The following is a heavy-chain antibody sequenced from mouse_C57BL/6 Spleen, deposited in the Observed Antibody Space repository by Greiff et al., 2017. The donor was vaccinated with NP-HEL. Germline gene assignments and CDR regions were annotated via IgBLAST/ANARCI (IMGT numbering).Heavy chain of an antibody. J-gene: IGHJ1*03. D-gene: IGHD1-1*01. CDR3: ARTTTVGGKYCDV. CDR2: IYPGSGST. Sequence: QVQLQQSGPELVKPGASVKISCKASGYTFTSYCITWVKQRPGQGLEWIGDIYPGSGSTNYNEKFKSKATLTVDTSSSTAYMQISSLTSEDSAVYYCARTTTVGGKYCDVWGTGTTVTVSA. V-gene: IGHV1-55*01. CDR1: GYTFTSYC.